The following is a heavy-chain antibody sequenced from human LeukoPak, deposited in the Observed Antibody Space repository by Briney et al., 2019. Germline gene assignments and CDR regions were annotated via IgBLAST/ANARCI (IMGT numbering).Heavy chain of an antibody. D-gene: IGHD3-22*01. Sequence: PGGSLRLSCAASGFTFDDYAMHWVRQGPGKGLEWVSGISWSSGTIGYADSVKGRFTISRDNAKNSLYLQMNSLRAEDTALYYCAKAPGYYYEESHSFDIWGQGTMVTVSS. J-gene: IGHJ3*02. CDR1: GFTFDDYA. CDR3: AKAPGYYYEESHSFDI. CDR2: ISWSSGTI. V-gene: IGHV3-9*01.